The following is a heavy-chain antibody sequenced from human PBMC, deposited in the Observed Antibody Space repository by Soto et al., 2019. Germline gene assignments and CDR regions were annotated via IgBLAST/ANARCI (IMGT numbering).Heavy chain of an antibody. J-gene: IGHJ4*02. CDR1: GFTFSSYA. CDR3: ARAKHIVVVTVIQGFDY. CDR2: ISYDGSNK. V-gene: IGHV3-30-3*01. D-gene: IGHD2-21*02. Sequence: GGSLRLSCAASGFTFSSYAMHWVRQAPGKGLEWVAVISYDGSNKYYADSVKGRFTISRDNSKNTLYVQMNSLRAEDTAVYYCARAKHIVVVTVIQGFDYWGQGTLVTVSS.